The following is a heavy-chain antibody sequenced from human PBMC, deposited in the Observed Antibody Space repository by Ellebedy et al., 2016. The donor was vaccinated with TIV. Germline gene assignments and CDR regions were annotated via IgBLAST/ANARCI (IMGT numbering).Heavy chain of an antibody. J-gene: IGHJ2*01. CDR3: ARETASDCGGDCSSWSFDL. D-gene: IGHD2-21*02. CDR2: IDDTGST. V-gene: IGHV4-30-4*01. CDR1: GGSISSPDYY. Sequence: MPSETLSLTCTVSGGSISSPDYYWSWIRQHPGKGLEWIGSIDDTGSTDCNPSLKSRAIISLDRSKNQFSLKLSSVTAADTAIYYCARETASDCGGDCSSWSFDLWGRGTLVTVSS.